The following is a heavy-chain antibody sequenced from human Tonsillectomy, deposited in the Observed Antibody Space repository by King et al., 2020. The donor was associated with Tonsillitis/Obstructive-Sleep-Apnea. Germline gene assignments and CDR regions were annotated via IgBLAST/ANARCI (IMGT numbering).Heavy chain of an antibody. J-gene: IGHJ4*02. CDR3: ARTPFLEWLKSAEFDY. V-gene: IGHV3-48*02. CDR1: GFTFSSYS. Sequence: VQLVESGGGLVQPGGSLRLSCAASGFTFSSYSMNWVRQAPGKGLEWVSYISSSSSTIYYADSVKGRFTISRDNAKNSLYLQMNSQRDEDTAVYYCARTPFLEWLKSAEFDYWGQGTLVTVSS. CDR2: ISSSSSTI. D-gene: IGHD3-3*02.